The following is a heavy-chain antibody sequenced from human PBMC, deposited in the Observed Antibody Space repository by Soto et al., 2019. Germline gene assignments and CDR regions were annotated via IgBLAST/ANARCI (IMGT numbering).Heavy chain of an antibody. V-gene: IGHV4-31*03. J-gene: IGHJ5*02. CDR3: ARIPPTLGATARFDP. CDR2: IYYSGST. CDR1: GGSISSGGYY. Sequence: SETLSLTCTVSGGSISSGGYYWSWIRQHPGKGLEWIGYIYYSGSTYYNPSLKSRVTISVDTSKNQFSLKLSSVTAADTAVYYCARIPPTLGATARFDPWGQGTLVTVSS. D-gene: IGHD1-26*01.